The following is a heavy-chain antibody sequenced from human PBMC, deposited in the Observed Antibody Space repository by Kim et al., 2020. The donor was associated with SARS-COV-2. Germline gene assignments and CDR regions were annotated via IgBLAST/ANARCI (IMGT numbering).Heavy chain of an antibody. CDR2: IYYSGST. Sequence: SETLSLTCTVSGGSVSSGSYYWSWIRQPPGKGLEWIGYIYYSGSTNYNPSLKSRVTISVDTSKNQFSLKLSSVTAADTAVYYCSRSTDYYDCSGYPNWG. CDR3: SRSTDYYDCSGYPN. V-gene: IGHV4-61*01. D-gene: IGHD3-22*01. CDR1: GGSVSSGSYY. J-gene: IGHJ1*01.